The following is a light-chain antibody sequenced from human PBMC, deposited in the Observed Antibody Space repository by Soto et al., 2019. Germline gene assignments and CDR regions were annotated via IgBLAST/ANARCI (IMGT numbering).Light chain of an antibody. J-gene: IGKJ5*01. CDR1: QSVSSY. CDR2: DAS. V-gene: IGKV3-11*01. CDR3: QQRNIWPIT. Sequence: EIVLTQSPAILSLSPGERATLSCRASQSVSSYLAWYQQKFGQAPRLLISDASNRATGIPARFSGSGSGTDFTLTISSPEPEDFAVYYCQQRNIWPITFGQGTRLVIK.